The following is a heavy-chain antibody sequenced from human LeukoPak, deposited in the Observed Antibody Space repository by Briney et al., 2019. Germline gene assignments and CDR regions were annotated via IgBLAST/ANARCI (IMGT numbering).Heavy chain of an antibody. Sequence: GASVKVSCKASDYTFTNYGISWVRQAPGQGLEWMGWISAYNGNTNYTQKLQGRVTMTTDTSTSTAYMELRSLRSDDTAVYYCARDYRYGDHDYWGQGTLVTVSS. CDR1: DYTFTNYG. D-gene: IGHD4-17*01. CDR3: ARDYRYGDHDY. V-gene: IGHV1-18*01. CDR2: ISAYNGNT. J-gene: IGHJ4*02.